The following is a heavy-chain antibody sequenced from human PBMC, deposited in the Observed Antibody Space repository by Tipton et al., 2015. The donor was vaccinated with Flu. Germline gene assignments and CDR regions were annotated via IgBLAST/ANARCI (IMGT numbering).Heavy chain of an antibody. Sequence: LSLTCAVSGDSIRSAYCWGWIRQPPGKGLEWIGNVCQSGNTYHNPSLKSRAIITVDRSNNQFSLKLNSVTAADSAIYYCARRDYSNYVSEPKNWFDPWGPGNLVTVSS. CDR3: ARRDYSNYVSEPKNWFDP. CDR1: GDSIRSAYC. J-gene: IGHJ5*02. D-gene: IGHD4-11*01. CDR2: VCQSGNT. V-gene: IGHV4-38-2*01.